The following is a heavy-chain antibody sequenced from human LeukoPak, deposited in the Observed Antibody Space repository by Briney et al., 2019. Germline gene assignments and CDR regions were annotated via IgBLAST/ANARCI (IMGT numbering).Heavy chain of an antibody. CDR3: ATRSIIRYFDWSYYFDY. D-gene: IGHD3-9*01. V-gene: IGHV1-24*01. CDR2: FDPEDGET. Sequence: ASVKVSCKVSGYTLTELSMHWVRQAPGKGLEWMGGFDPEDGETIYAQKFQGRVTMTEDTSTDTAYMELSSLRSEDTAVYYCATRSIIRYFDWSYYFDYWGQGTLVTVSS. J-gene: IGHJ4*02. CDR1: GYTLTELS.